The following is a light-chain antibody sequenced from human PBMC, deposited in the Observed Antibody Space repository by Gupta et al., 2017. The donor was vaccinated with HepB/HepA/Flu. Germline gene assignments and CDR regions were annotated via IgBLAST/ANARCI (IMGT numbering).Light chain of an antibody. CDR1: SSDVGGYNY. J-gene: IGLJ2*01. CDR3: SSDAGSDTVV. Sequence: SALTPPRSVSGSPGQSVTISCTGTSSDVGGYNYVSWYQQHPGKAPKLMIYDVNKRPAGVPDRFSGSKSGNTASLTISGLQAEEEADYYCSSDAGSDTVVFGGGTKLTVL. V-gene: IGLV2-11*01. CDR2: DVN.